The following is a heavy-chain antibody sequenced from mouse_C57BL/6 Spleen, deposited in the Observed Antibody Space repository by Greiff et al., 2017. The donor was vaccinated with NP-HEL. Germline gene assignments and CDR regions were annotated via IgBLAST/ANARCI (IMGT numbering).Heavy chain of an antibody. CDR1: EYEFPSHD. D-gene: IGHD2-4*01. CDR3: ARRSYDYDGYWYFDV. J-gene: IGHJ1*03. CDR2: INSDGGST. Sequence: EVMLVESGGGLVQPGESLKLSCESNEYEFPSHDMSWVRKTPEKRLELVAAINSDGGSTYYPDTMERRFIISRDNTKKTLYLQMSSLRSEDTALYYCARRSYDYDGYWYFDVWGTGTTVTVSS. V-gene: IGHV5-2*01.